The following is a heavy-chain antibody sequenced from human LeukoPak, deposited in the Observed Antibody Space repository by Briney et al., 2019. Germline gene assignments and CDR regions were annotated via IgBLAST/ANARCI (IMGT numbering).Heavy chain of an antibody. J-gene: IGHJ4*02. CDR1: IDSIKNYY. Sequence: SETLSLTCTVSIDSIKNYYWNWIRQPPGKGLEWIGYIYHTGNTNYNPSLKSRLSLSIDPSKNQFSLSLNSETPADTAGYYCARGNYGSGNYYVVDFDYWGRGTRVSVSS. CDR3: ARGNYGSGNYYVVDFDY. D-gene: IGHD3-10*01. CDR2: IYHTGNT. V-gene: IGHV4-59*12.